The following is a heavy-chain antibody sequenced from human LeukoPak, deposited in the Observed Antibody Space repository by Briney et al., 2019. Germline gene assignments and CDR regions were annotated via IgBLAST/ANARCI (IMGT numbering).Heavy chain of an antibody. CDR3: ARVSTGKYYFDS. Sequence: GGSLRLSCAASGFTFSNYWMHWVRQAPGKGLVWVTRINTDGSTTSYADSVEGRFTISRDNAKNTLYLQMNSLRAEDTAVYYCARVSTGKYYFDSWGQGTLVTVSS. D-gene: IGHD2-8*02. CDR1: GFTFSNYW. CDR2: INTDGSTT. V-gene: IGHV3-74*01. J-gene: IGHJ4*02.